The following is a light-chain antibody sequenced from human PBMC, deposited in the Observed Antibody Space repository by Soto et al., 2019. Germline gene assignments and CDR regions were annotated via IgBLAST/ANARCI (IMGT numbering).Light chain of an antibody. CDR1: ERINNNY. V-gene: IGKV3-20*01. CDR3: QQYGSSPPYT. J-gene: IGKJ2*01. Sequence: EVVLTQSPGTLSLSPGERATLSCRASERINNNYFAWYQQKPGQAPRLLIFGSSDRAAGIPDRFSGSGSGTDFTLTISRLEPEDFEVYYCQQYGSSPPYTFGQGTKLEIK. CDR2: GSS.